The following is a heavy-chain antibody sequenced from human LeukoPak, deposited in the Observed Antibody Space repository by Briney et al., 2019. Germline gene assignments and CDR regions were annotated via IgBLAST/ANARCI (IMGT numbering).Heavy chain of an antibody. CDR1: GYTFTSYY. Sequence: ASVKVSCKASGYTFTSYYMHWVRQAPGQGLEWMGWINPNSGGTNYAQKFQGRVTMTRDTSISTAYMELNRLTYDDTAVYYCARDRPHTDAWYEGRDYWGQGTLVTVSS. CDR2: INPNSGGT. CDR3: ARDRPHTDAWYEGRDY. V-gene: IGHV1-2*02. J-gene: IGHJ4*02. D-gene: IGHD6-13*01.